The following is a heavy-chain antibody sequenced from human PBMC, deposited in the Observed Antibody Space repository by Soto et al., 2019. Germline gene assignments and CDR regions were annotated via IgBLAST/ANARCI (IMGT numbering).Heavy chain of an antibody. D-gene: IGHD1-20*01. CDR1: GGTFSSYA. J-gene: IGHJ6*02. CDR2: IIPIFGTA. V-gene: IGHV1-69*12. Sequence: QVQLVQSGAEVKKPGSSVKVSCKASGGTFSSYAISWVRQAPGQGLEWMGGIIPIFGTANYAQKFQGRVTMTGDESTSTAYMGLSSLRSEETAVYYCARDQPRVTVGITGTTGYSMEVWGQGTTVTASS. CDR3: ARDQPRVTVGITGTTGYSMEV.